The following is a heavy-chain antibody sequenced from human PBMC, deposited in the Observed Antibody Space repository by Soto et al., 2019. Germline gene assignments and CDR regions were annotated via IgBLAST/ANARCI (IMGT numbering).Heavy chain of an antibody. CDR1: GDSVSSNSAA. D-gene: IGHD1-7*01. Sequence: QTLSLTCAISGDSVSSNSAAWNCIRQSPSRGLEWLGRTYYRSKWYNDYAVSVKSRITINPDTSKNQFSLQLNSVTPEDTAVYYCARDQTRTTRWDYYYYGMDVWGQGTRVTFSS. CDR2: TYYRSKWYN. J-gene: IGHJ6*02. CDR3: ARDQTRTTRWDYYYYGMDV. V-gene: IGHV6-1*01.